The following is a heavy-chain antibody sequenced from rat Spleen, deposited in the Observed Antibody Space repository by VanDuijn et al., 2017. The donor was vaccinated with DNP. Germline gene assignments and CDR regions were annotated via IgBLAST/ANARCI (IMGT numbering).Heavy chain of an antibody. CDR2: INTGSGGT. J-gene: IGHJ3*01. Sequence: QVQLQQSGAELAKPGSSVKISCKASGYTFTNNYIGWIKQTTGQGLEYIGYINTGSGGTNYNEKFRGKATLTVDTSSNTAFMQLSSLTPDDSAVYYCASSWVGVRGIWFAFWGQGTLVTVSS. V-gene: IGHV1-43*01. CDR3: ASSWVGVRGIWFAF. D-gene: IGHD4-3*01. CDR1: GYTFTNNY.